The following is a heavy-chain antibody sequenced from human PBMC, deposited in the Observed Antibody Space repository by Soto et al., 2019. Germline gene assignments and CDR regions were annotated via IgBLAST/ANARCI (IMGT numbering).Heavy chain of an antibody. J-gene: IGHJ3*01. D-gene: IGHD2-15*01. Sequence: GGSLRLSCAASGFTFSSYAMHWVRQAPGKGLEWVAVISYDGSNKYYADSVKGRFTISRDNSKNTLYLQMNSLRAEDTAVYYCASLILVWGQGTMVTVSS. CDR3: ASLILV. CDR1: GFTFSSYA. CDR2: ISYDGSNK. V-gene: IGHV3-30-3*01.